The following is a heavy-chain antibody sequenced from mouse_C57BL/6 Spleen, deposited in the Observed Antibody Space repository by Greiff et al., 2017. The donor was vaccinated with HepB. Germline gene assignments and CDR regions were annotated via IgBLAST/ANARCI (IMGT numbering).Heavy chain of an antibody. Sequence: DVQLVESGGGLVQPKGSLKLSCAASGFTFNTYAMHWVRQAPGKGLEWVARIRSKSSNYATYYADSVKDRFTISRDDSQSMLYLQMNNLKTEDTAMYYCVRDNYGSSYGVYYAMDYWGQGTSVTVSS. V-gene: IGHV10-3*01. CDR3: VRDNYGSSYGVYYAMDY. CDR1: GFTFNTYA. CDR2: IRSKSSNYAT. J-gene: IGHJ4*01. D-gene: IGHD1-1*01.